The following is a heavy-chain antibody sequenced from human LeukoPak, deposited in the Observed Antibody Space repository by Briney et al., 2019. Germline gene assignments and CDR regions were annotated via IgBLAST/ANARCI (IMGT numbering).Heavy chain of an antibody. D-gene: IGHD6-13*01. V-gene: IGHV1-18*04. J-gene: IGHJ4*02. CDR2: ISAFNGNT. Sequence: ASVKVSCKASGYIFTGYYIHWVRQAPGQGLEWMGWISAFNGNTDYAQKLQGRVTMTRDTSTRTVYMELSSLRSEDTAVYYCARDTSSSWFFDYWGQGTLVTVSS. CDR1: GYIFTGYY. CDR3: ARDTSSSWFFDY.